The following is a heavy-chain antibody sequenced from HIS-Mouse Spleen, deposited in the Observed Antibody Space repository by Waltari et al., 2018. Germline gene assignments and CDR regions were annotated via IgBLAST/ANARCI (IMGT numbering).Heavy chain of an antibody. J-gene: IGHJ3*02. D-gene: IGHD2-2*01. V-gene: IGHV4-39*07. CDR2: IYYSGST. CDR1: GGPISSSSYY. CDR3: AKTHQGDAFDI. Sequence: QLQPQESGPGLVKPSETLSLTCTVPGGPISSSSYYWGWIRQPPGKGLEWIGSIYYSGSTYYNPSLKSRVTISVDTSKNQFSLKLSSVTAADTAVYYCAKTHQGDAFDIWGQGTMVTVSS.